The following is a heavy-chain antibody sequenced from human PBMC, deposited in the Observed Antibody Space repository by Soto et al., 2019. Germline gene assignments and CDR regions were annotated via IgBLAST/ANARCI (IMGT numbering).Heavy chain of an antibody. CDR1: GFTFSSYA. CDR3: ARVPTGKYGVWNY. J-gene: IGHJ4*02. Sequence: GGPLRLSCAASGFTFSSYAMHWVRQAPGKGLVWVSRINPGGSITAYADSVKGRFTISRDNAKNTLYLQMNSLRGDDTAVYYCARVPTGKYGVWNYWGQGTLVTVSS. D-gene: IGHD2-8*01. CDR2: INPGGSIT. V-gene: IGHV3-74*01.